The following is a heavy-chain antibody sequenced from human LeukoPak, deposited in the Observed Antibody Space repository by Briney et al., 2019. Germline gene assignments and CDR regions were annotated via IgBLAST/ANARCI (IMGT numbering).Heavy chain of an antibody. J-gene: IGHJ4*02. CDR3: ARVRLVGATLDY. CDR1: GGSFSDYS. V-gene: IGHV4-34*01. Sequence: SETLSLTCAVYGGSFSDYSWSWIRQPPGKGLEWIGSIYYSGSTYYNPSLKSRVTISVDTSKNQFSLKLSSVTAADTAVYYCARVRLVGATLDYWGQGTLVTVSS. CDR2: IYYSGST. D-gene: IGHD1-26*01.